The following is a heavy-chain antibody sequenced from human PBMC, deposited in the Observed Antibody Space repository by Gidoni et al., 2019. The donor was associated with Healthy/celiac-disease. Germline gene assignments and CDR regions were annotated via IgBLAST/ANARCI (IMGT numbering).Heavy chain of an antibody. CDR1: GGTFSSYA. D-gene: IGHD6-13*01. CDR2: IIPIFGKT. CDR3: ARDRIAAAGHFDY. Sequence: QVQLVQSGAEVKKPGSSVKVSCKASGGTFSSYAISWVRQAPGQVLAWMGGIIPIFGKTNDEQKFQGRVTMNADESPSTAYMELSSLRSEDTAVYYWARDRIAAAGHFDYWGQGTLVTVSS. J-gene: IGHJ4*02. V-gene: IGHV1-69*01.